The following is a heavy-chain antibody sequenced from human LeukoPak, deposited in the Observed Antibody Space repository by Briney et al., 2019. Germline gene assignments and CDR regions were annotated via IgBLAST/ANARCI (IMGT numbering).Heavy chain of an antibody. Sequence: SSETLSLTCTVSGGSISSSSYYWGWIRQPPGKGLEWIGSIYYSGSTYYNPSLKSRVTISVDTSKNQFSLKLSSVTAADTAVYYCARHTRGSGSHLLPPPWYYYYGMDVWGQGTTVTVSS. J-gene: IGHJ6*02. CDR3: ARHTRGSGSHLLPPPWYYYYGMDV. CDR2: IYYSGST. CDR1: GGSISSSSYY. V-gene: IGHV4-39*01. D-gene: IGHD3-10*01.